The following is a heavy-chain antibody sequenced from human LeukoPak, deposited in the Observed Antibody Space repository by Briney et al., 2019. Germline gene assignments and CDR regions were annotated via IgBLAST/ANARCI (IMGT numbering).Heavy chain of an antibody. CDR2: ISSSGSTI. J-gene: IGHJ6*03. Sequence: GGSLRLSCAASGFTYSSYEMNWVRQAPGKGLEWVSYISSSGSTIYYADSVKGRFTISRDNAKNSLYLQMNSLGAEDTAVYYCARDAPMVRGVIRYYYYMDVWGKGTTVTVSS. D-gene: IGHD3-10*01. CDR1: GFTYSSYE. V-gene: IGHV3-48*03. CDR3: ARDAPMVRGVIRYYYYMDV.